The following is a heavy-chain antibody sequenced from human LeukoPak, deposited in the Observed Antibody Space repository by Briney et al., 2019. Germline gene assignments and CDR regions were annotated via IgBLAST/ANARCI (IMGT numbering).Heavy chain of an antibody. Sequence: PGGSLRLSCAASGFTFSSYAMHWVRQAPGKGLEYVSAISSNGGSTYYANSVKGRFTISRDNSKNTLYLQMGSLRAEDMAVYYCASPMEGYNFDYWGQGTLVTVSS. V-gene: IGHV3-64*01. CDR1: GFTFSSYA. CDR2: ISSNGGST. D-gene: IGHD5-24*01. CDR3: ASPMEGYNFDY. J-gene: IGHJ4*02.